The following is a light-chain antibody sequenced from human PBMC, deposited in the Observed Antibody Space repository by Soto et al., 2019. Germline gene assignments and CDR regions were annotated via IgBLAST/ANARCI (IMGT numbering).Light chain of an antibody. CDR2: RAS. CDR3: HQYTGSPFA. Sequence: EILLTQSPGTLSLSPGERATLSCRASQSVTNNYLAWYQTKPGQAPRLLIFRASSRATGIPDRFSGSGSATDFTLTISRLEPEDFAVYYCHQYTGSPFAFGGGTKVEI. CDR1: QSVTNNY. J-gene: IGKJ4*01. V-gene: IGKV3-20*01.